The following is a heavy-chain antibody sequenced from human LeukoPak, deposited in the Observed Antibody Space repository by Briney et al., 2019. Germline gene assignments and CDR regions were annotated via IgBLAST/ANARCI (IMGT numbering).Heavy chain of an antibody. V-gene: IGHV3-23*01. CDR2: ISGSGGSA. Sequence: GGSLRLSCAASGFTFSSYAMSWVRQAPGKGLEWVSAISGSGGSAYYADSVKGRFTISRDNSKNTLYLQMNSLRAEDTAIYYCAKMVTMVWGVVSFDYWGQGTLVTVSS. CDR3: AKMVTMVWGVVSFDY. CDR1: GFTFSSYA. D-gene: IGHD3-10*01. J-gene: IGHJ4*02.